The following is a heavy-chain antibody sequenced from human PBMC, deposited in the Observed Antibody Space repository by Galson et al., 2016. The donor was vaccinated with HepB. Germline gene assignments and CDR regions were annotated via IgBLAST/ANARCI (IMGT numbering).Heavy chain of an antibody. J-gene: IGHJ5*02. D-gene: IGHD4-17*01. Sequence: SLRLSCAASEFSVSTNFIHWVRQAPGKGLEWVGRIRGKPNSYATAYAASVKGRFTISRDDSKNTAFLQMSSLKTEDTAVYYCSRINNGDYDRHNWFDPWGQGTLVTVSS. CDR2: IRGKPNSYAT. V-gene: IGHV3-73*01. CDR3: SRINNGDYDRHNWFDP. CDR1: EFSVSTNF.